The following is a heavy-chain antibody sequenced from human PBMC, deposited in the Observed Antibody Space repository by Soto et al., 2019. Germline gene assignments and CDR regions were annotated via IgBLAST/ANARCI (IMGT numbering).Heavy chain of an antibody. D-gene: IGHD1-7*01. CDR3: ATVITGTTGSRFDP. V-gene: IGHV1-24*01. Sequence: ASVKVSCKVSGYTLTELSMHWVRQAPGKGLEWMGGFDPEDGETIYAQKFQGRVTMTEDTSTDTAYMELSSLRSEDTAVYYCATVITGTTGSRFDPWGQGTLVTV. CDR2: FDPEDGET. J-gene: IGHJ5*02. CDR1: GYTLTELS.